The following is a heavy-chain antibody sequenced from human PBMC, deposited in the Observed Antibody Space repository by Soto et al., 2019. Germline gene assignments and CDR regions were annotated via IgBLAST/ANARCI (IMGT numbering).Heavy chain of an antibody. CDR3: AGGRIVVVGCRAYYGMDV. CDR2: IIAVFGLV. Sequence: QVHLLLQSGAEVKKPGSSVKVSCKASGGTPSNSAISWVRQAPGQGLEWMGGIIAVFGLVKYAQNFQGRVTITADESTNTAYMELSRVRPEDTSVYYCAGGRIVVVGCRAYYGMDVWGQGTTVTVSS. J-gene: IGHJ6*02. D-gene: IGHD3-22*01. CDR1: GGTPSNSA. V-gene: IGHV1-69*01.